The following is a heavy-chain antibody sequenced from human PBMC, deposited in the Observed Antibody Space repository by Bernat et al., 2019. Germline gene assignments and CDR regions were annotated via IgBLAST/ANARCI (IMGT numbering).Heavy chain of an antibody. Sequence: SCAASGFTFSSYAMHWVRQAPGKGLEWVAVISYDGSNKYYADSVKGRFTISRDNSKNTLYLQMNRLRAEDTAVYYCARAQTPSVLDVWGQGTTV. CDR2: ISYDGSNK. CDR1: GFTFSSYA. J-gene: IGHJ6*02. D-gene: IGHD1-14*01. V-gene: IGHV3-30-3*01. CDR3: ARAQTPSVLDV.